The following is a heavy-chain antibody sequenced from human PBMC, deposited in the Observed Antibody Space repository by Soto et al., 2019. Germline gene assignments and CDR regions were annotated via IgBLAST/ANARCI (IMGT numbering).Heavy chain of an antibody. D-gene: IGHD1-26*01. J-gene: IGHJ6*02. CDR2: INPSGGST. Sequence: GASVKVSCKASGYTFTIYDMHWVRQAPGQGLEWMGIINPSGGSTSYAQKFQGRVTMTRDTSTSTVYMELSSLRSEDTAVYYCARVVSWELSYYYGMDVWGQGTTVTVSS. CDR3: ARVVSWELSYYYGMDV. CDR1: GYTFTIYD. V-gene: IGHV1-46*01.